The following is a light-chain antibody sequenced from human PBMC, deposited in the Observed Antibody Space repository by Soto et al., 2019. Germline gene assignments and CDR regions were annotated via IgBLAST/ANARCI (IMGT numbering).Light chain of an antibody. J-gene: IGLJ3*02. CDR3: SSYTSSSTRV. CDR1: SSDVGGYNY. Sequence: QSALTQPASVSGSPGQSITISCTGTSSDVGGYNYVSWYQQHPGKAPKLMIYEVSNRPSGVSNRFSRSKSGNTASLTISGLQAADEADYYCSSYTSSSTRVFGGGTQLTVL. CDR2: EVS. V-gene: IGLV2-14*01.